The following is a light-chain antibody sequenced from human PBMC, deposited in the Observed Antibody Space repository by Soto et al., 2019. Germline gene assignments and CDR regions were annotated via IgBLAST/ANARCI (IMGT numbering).Light chain of an antibody. J-gene: IGKJ5*01. V-gene: IGKV3-11*01. Sequence: EIVLTQSPATLSLSPGERATLSSRASQSVSSYLAWYQQKPGQAPSLLISDASNRATGIPARFSGSGSGTDFTLTISSLEPEDFAVYYCQQRSNWRITFGQGTRLEIK. CDR1: QSVSSY. CDR2: DAS. CDR3: QQRSNWRIT.